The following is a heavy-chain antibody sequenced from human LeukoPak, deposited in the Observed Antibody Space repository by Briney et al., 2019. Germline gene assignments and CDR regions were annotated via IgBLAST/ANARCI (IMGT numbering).Heavy chain of an antibody. V-gene: IGHV4-34*01. CDR2: INHSGST. D-gene: IGHD2-2*01. CDR1: GGSFSGYY. J-gene: IGHJ4*02. CDR3: ARASPLYCSSTSCHFEDI. Sequence: SETLSLTCAVYGGSFSGYYWSWLRQPPGKGLEWIGEINHSGSTNYNPSLKSRVTISVDTSKNQFSLKLSSVTAADTAVYYCARASPLYCSSTSCHFEDIWGQGTLVTVS.